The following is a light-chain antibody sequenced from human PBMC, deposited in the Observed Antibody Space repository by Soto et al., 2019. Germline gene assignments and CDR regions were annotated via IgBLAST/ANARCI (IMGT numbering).Light chain of an antibody. CDR2: GAS. J-gene: IGKJ5*01. CDR3: QQYGNSPPGT. V-gene: IGKV3-20*01. Sequence: ETVLTQSPGTLYFSPGERATLSCRASQSVGNSHVAWYQQRRGLPPRLLIYGASNRATGIPDRFSGSGSGADFTLTISGLEPEDFAVYFCQQYGNSPPGTFGQGTRLEIK. CDR1: QSVGNSH.